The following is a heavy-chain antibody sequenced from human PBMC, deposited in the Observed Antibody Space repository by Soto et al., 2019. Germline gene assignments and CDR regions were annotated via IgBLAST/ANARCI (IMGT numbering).Heavy chain of an antibody. CDR2: IYYSGST. CDR1: GGSISSGGYY. Sequence: KASETLSLTCTVSGGSISSGGYYWSWIRQHPGKGLEWIGYIYYSGSTYYNPSLKSRVTISVDTSKNQFSLKLSSVTAADTAVYYCARIPQNYYDSSGYYYFDYWGQGTLVTVSS. CDR3: ARIPQNYYDSSGYYYFDY. D-gene: IGHD3-22*01. J-gene: IGHJ4*02. V-gene: IGHV4-31*03.